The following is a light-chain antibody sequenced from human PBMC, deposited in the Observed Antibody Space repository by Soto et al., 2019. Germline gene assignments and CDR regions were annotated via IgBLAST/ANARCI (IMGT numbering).Light chain of an antibody. V-gene: IGLV2-14*01. J-gene: IGLJ1*01. CDR2: EVS. CDR3: SSYTSSSTYV. CDR1: SSDVGGYNY. Sequence: QSALTQPASVSGSPGQSITISSTGTSSDVGGYNYVSWSQQHPGKAPQLMIYEVSNRPSGVSNRFSGSKSGNTASLTISGLQAEDEADYYCSSYTSSSTYVFGTGTKLTVL.